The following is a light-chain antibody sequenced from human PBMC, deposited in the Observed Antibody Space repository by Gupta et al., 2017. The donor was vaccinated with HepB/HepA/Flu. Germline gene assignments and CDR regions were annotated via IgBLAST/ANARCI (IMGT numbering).Light chain of an antibody. Sequence: SFELSQPPSVSVSPGQTASITCSGDKLGDTYIRWYQQKPGRSPVLVIHQDTKRPSGIPERFSGSNSGSTATLTISGTQALDEADYYCQAGDSIMLVFGGGTKLTV. V-gene: IGLV3-1*01. CDR2: QDT. J-gene: IGLJ2*01. CDR3: QAGDSIMLV. CDR1: KLGDTY.